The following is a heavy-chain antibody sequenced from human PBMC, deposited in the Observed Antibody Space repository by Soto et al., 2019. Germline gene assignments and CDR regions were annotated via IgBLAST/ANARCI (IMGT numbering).Heavy chain of an antibody. D-gene: IGHD3-3*01. V-gene: IGHV4-59*01. CDR3: ARDARVLEWTTKDAFDS. CDR1: GGSISSYY. Sequence: SETLSLTCTVSGGSISSYYWSWIRQPPGKGLEWIGYIYYSGSTNYNPSLKSRVTISVDTSKNQFSLKLSSVTAADTAVYYCARDARVLEWTTKDAFDSWGQGTMVTVS. CDR2: IYYSGST. J-gene: IGHJ3*02.